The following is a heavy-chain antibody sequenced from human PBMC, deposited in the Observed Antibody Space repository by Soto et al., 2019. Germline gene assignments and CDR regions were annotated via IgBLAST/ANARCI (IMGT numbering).Heavy chain of an antibody. V-gene: IGHV5-51*01. J-gene: IGHJ6*02. D-gene: IGHD2-2*02. CDR1: GYSFTSYW. Sequence: PGESLKISCKGSGYSFTSYWIGWVRQMPGKCLEWLWIIYPGDSDTRYSPSFQGQVTISADKSISTAYLQWSSLKASDTAMYYCARHFRSRGYCSSTSCYTGEGYYYYGMDVWGQGTPVTVSS. CDR3: ARHFRSRGYCSSTSCYTGEGYYYYGMDV. CDR2: IYPGDSDT.